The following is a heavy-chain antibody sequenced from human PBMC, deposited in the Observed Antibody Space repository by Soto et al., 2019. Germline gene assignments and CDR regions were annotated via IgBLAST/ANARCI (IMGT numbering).Heavy chain of an antibody. D-gene: IGHD3-16*02. V-gene: IGHV3-30*18. J-gene: IGHJ6*02. CDR2: ISYDGSNK. Sequence: PGGSLILSCAASGFTFSSYGMHWVRQAPGKGLEWVAVISYDGSNKYYADSVKGRFTISRDNSKNTLYLQMNSLRAEDTAVYYCAKDSPRKLRLGELSPGGMDVWGQGTTVTVSS. CDR1: GFTFSSYG. CDR3: AKDSPRKLRLGELSPGGMDV.